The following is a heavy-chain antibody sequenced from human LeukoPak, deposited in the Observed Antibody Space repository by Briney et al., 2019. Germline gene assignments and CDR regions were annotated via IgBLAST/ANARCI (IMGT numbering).Heavy chain of an antibody. CDR1: GYTFTGYY. CDR2: INPNSGGT. D-gene: IGHD2-2*01. V-gene: IGHV1-2*02. Sequence: ASVKVSCKASGYTFTGYYMHWVRQAPGQGLEWMGWINPNSGGTNYAQKFQGRVTMTRDTSISTAYMELSRLRPDDTAVYYCARDPIVVVPAAIPFDPWGQGTLVTVSS. CDR3: ARDPIVVVPAAIPFDP. J-gene: IGHJ5*02.